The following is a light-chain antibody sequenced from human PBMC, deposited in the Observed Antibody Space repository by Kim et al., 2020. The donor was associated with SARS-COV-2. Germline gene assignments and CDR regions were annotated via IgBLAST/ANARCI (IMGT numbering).Light chain of an antibody. CDR3: QTWDNSAL. V-gene: IGLV3-1*01. J-gene: IGLJ2*01. CDR1: KLGGKY. Sequence: SYELTQPPSMSVSPGQTATITCSGDKLGGKYASWYQQKPGQSPVVVIFHDSKRPSGIPERFSGSSSGNTATLTISGTQTMDEADYYCQTWDNSALFGGGTKLTVL. CDR2: HDS.